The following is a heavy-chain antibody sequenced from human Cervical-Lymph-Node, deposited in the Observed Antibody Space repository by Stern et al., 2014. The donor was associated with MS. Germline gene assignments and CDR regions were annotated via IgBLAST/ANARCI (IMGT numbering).Heavy chain of an antibody. Sequence: QVQLVESGAEVKKPGASVKVSCKASGYTFTSLDINWVRQATGPGLEWMGWMNPNSGNTGYEQMFQGRVTMTKNTAISTAYMELSSLRSEDTAVYYCARVNGDPDYWGQGTLVTVSS. D-gene: IGHD4-17*01. CDR3: ARVNGDPDY. CDR2: MNPNSGNT. CDR1: GYTFTSLD. J-gene: IGHJ4*02. V-gene: IGHV1-8*01.